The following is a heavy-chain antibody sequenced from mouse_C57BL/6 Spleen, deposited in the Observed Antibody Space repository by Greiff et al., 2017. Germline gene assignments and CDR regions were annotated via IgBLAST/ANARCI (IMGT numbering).Heavy chain of an antibody. Sequence: VQLQQSGAELVKPGASVKMSCKASGYSFTTYPIEWMKQNHGKSLEWIGHFHPYNDDTKYNEKFKGKATLTVDKSSSTVFLEQSRLTAGVSAVYYCARGAYYGSYFDYWGQGTTLTVSS. J-gene: IGHJ2*01. V-gene: IGHV1-47*01. CDR3: ARGAYYGSYFDY. CDR1: GYSFTTYP. CDR2: FHPYNDDT. D-gene: IGHD1-1*01.